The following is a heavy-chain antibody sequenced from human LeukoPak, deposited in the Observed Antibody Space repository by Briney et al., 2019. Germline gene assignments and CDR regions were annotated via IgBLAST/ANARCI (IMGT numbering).Heavy chain of an antibody. D-gene: IGHD5-18*01. CDR1: GFTFSSYS. Sequence: GGSLRPSCAASGFTFSSYSMNWVRQAPGKGLEWVSSISSSSSYMYYADSVKGRFTISRDNAKNSLYLQMNSLRAEDTAVYYCARVLDTAMVYYFDCWGQGTLVTVSS. V-gene: IGHV3-21*01. CDR3: ARVLDTAMVYYFDC. J-gene: IGHJ4*02. CDR2: ISSSSSYM.